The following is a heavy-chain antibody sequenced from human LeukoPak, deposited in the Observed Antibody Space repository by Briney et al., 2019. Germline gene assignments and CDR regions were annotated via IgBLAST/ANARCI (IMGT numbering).Heavy chain of an antibody. D-gene: IGHD2-15*01. J-gene: IGHJ4*02. CDR3: ARDRCSGGSCYANDY. Sequence: PGGSLRLSCAASGFTFSTYWMSWVRQAPGKGLVWVSRINSDGSSTSYADSVKGRFTISRDNAKNTLYLQMNSLRAEDTAVYYCARDRCSGGSCYANDYWGQGTLVTVSS. CDR2: INSDGSST. V-gene: IGHV3-74*01. CDR1: GFTFSTYW.